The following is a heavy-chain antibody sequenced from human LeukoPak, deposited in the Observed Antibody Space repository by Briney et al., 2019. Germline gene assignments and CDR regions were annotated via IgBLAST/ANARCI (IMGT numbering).Heavy chain of an antibody. J-gene: IGHJ5*02. D-gene: IGHD2-15*01. V-gene: IGHV4-59*01. Sequence: PSETLSLTCTVSGGSISSYYWSWIRQPPGKGLEWIGYIYYSGSTNYNPSLKSRVTISVDTSKNQFSLKLSSVIAADTAVYYCARNYCSGGSCYSGSWFDPWGQGTLVTVSS. CDR1: GGSISSYY. CDR2: IYYSGST. CDR3: ARNYCSGGSCYSGSWFDP.